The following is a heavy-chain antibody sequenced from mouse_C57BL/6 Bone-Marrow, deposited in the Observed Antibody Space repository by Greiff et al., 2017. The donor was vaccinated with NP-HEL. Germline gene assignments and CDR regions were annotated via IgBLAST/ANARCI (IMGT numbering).Heavy chain of an antibody. Sequence: EVQGVESGGDLVKPGGSLKLSCAASGFTFSSYGMSWVRQTPDQGLEWIATISSGGSYTYYPDSLKGRFTISRDNAKNTLYLQMSSLKSEDTAMYYCARHYGSYYYAMDYWGQGPSVTVSS. CDR1: GFTFSSYG. D-gene: IGHD1-1*02. J-gene: IGHJ4*01. V-gene: IGHV5-6*01. CDR2: ISSGGSYT. CDR3: ARHYGSYYYAMDY.